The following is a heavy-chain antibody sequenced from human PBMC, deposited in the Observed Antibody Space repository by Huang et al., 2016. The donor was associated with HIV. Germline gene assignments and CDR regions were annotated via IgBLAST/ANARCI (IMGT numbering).Heavy chain of an antibody. CDR3: ATKTAGMDI. V-gene: IGHV3-7*01. CDR2: IKQDESEK. Sequence: VESGGRSVQPGGSLNLSCVGSTFTFGAYWMRWVRKPPGKGLEWVANIKQDESEKYYVDSVKGRFNISRDNARKVLFLEMDDLRVEDTAIYFCATKTAGMDIWGQGTTVTVSS. D-gene: IGHD1-7*01. CDR1: TFTFGAYW. J-gene: IGHJ6*02.